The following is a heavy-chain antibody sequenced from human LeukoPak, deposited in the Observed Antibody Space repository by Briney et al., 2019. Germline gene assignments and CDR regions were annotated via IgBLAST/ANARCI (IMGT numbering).Heavy chain of an antibody. J-gene: IGHJ1*01. CDR2: ICVVGGST. CDR3: AKAPQIAVAGRPAEYFQH. Sequence: GGSLRLSCAASGFTFTINYMSWVRQTPGKGLEGVSDICVVGGSTYYADSGKGRFTISRDNSKNTLYLQMNSLRAEDTAVYYCAKAPQIAVAGRPAEYFQHWGQGTLVTVSS. CDR1: GFTFTINY. D-gene: IGHD6-19*01. V-gene: IGHV3-23*01.